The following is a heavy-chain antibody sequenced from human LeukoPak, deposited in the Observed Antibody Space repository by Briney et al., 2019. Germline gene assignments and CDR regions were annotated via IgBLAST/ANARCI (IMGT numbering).Heavy chain of an antibody. CDR3: ARDSIAAAGTAVYGY. J-gene: IGHJ4*02. D-gene: IGHD6-13*01. Sequence: GGSLRLSCAASGFTFSSYAMHWVRQAPGKGLEWVAVISCDGSNKYYADSVKGRFTISRDNSKNTLYLQMNSLRAEDTAVYYCARDSIAAAGTAVYGYWGQGTLVTVSS. V-gene: IGHV3-30-3*01. CDR2: ISCDGSNK. CDR1: GFTFSSYA.